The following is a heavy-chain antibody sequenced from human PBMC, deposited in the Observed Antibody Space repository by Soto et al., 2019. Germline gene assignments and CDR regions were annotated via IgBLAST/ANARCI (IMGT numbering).Heavy chain of an antibody. CDR3: AKVTGYCSSSSCRRDYYYYYGMDV. CDR2: ISYDGSDK. CDR1: GFTFSNYG. D-gene: IGHD2-2*01. Sequence: PGGSLRLSCAASGFTFSNYGMHWVRQAPGKGLEWVAVISYDGSDKYYADSVKGRFSISRDNSKNTLYLQMNSLRAEDTAVYYCAKVTGYCSSSSCRRDYYYYYGMDVWGQGTTVTVSS. J-gene: IGHJ6*02. V-gene: IGHV3-30*18.